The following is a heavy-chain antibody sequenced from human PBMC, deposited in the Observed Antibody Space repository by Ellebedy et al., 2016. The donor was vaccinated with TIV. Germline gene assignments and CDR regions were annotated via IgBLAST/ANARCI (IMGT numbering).Heavy chain of an antibody. D-gene: IGHD6-19*01. V-gene: IGHV3-7*01. CDR1: GFTFSTYI. CDR3: ARDGISSGWYGVYFDY. Sequence: GESLKISXSASGFTFSTYIMYWVRQAPGKGLEWVANIKEDGSEKYYVDSVKGRLTISRDNAKNSLYLQMNSLRAEDTAVYYCARDGISSGWYGVYFDYWGQGALVTVSS. J-gene: IGHJ4*02. CDR2: IKEDGSEK.